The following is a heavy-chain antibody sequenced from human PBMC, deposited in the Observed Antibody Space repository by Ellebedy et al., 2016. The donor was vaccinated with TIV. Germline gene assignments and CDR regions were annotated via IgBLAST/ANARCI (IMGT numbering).Heavy chain of an antibody. D-gene: IGHD1-26*01. J-gene: IGHJ6*02. V-gene: IGHV1-69*10. CDR1: GYTFTSYA. CDR3: ARDFSGSPDKWPDYYYGMDV. Sequence: AASVKVSCKASGYTFTSYAMHWVRQAPGQRLEWMGWIIPILGIASYAQKFQGRVTITADKSTSTAYMELSSLRSEDTAVYYWARDFSGSPDKWPDYYYGMDVWGQGTTVTVSS. CDR2: IIPILGIA.